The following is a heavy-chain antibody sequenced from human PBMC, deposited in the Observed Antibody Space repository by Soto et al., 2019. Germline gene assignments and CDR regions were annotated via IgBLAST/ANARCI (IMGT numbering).Heavy chain of an antibody. CDR2: IIPIFGTA. V-gene: IGHV1-69*13. J-gene: IGHJ5*02. CDR1: GGTFSSYA. D-gene: IGHD3-3*01. CDR3: ARSGSAIFGVVIRATWVFDP. Sequence: SVKVSCKASGGTFSSYAISWVRQAPGQGLEWMGGIIPIFGTANYAQKFQGRVTITADESTSTAYMELSSLRSEDTAVCYCARSGSAIFGVVIRATWVFDPWGQGTLVTVSS.